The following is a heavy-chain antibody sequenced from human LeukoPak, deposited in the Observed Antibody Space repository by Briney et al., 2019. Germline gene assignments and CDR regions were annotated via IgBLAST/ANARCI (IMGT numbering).Heavy chain of an antibody. D-gene: IGHD2-15*01. V-gene: IGHV1-8*01. J-gene: IGHJ4*02. CDR3: ARAGGYCGRISCPYYFDY. CDR1: GYTFTSYD. CDR2: MNPNSGNT. Sequence: GAPVKVSCKASGYTFTSYDINWVRQATGQGLEWMGWMNPNSGNTGYAQKFQGRVTMTRNTSISTAYMELSSLRSEDTAVYYCARAGGYCGRISCPYYFDYWGQGSLAAVSS.